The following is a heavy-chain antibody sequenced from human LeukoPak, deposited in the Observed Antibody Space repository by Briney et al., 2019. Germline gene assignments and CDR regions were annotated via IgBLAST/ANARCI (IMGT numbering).Heavy chain of an antibody. Sequence: SETLSLTCVVSGYSISNGYYWGWIRPPPGKGLEWIESIFHSGNTYYNPSLKSRVTMSVDTSKNQFSLKLSSVTAADTAVYYCAREGHHTATGEDDAFDIWGQGTVVTVSS. J-gene: IGHJ3*02. D-gene: IGHD5-18*01. V-gene: IGHV4-38-2*02. CDR2: IFHSGNT. CDR1: GYSISNGYY. CDR3: AREGHHTATGEDDAFDI.